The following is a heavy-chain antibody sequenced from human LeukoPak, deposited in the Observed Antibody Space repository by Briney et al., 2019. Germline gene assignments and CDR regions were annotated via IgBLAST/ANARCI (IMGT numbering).Heavy chain of an antibody. J-gene: IGHJ5*02. V-gene: IGHV3-9*01. CDR2: ISWNSGSI. D-gene: IGHD6-13*01. Sequence: GGSLRLSCAASGFTFDDYAMHWVRQAPGKGLEWVSGISWNSGSIGYADSVKGRFTISRDNAKNSLYLQMNSLRAEDTALYYCAKALGPSIAAAGTTWFDPWGQGTLVTVSS. CDR3: AKALGPSIAAAGTTWFDP. CDR1: GFTFDDYA.